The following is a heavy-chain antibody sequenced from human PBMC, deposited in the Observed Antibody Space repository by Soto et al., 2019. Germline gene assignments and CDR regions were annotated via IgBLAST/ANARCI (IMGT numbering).Heavy chain of an antibody. D-gene: IGHD3-10*01. J-gene: IGHJ4*02. CDR2: IDPSDSYT. V-gene: IGHV5-10-1*01. CDR3: ARLAVRRYGSGSYPEYYFDS. CDR1: GYSFTIYW. Sequence: EVQLVQSGAEVKKPGESLRISCKGSGYSFTIYWISWVRQMPGKGLEWMVRIDPSDSYTNYSPSFQGHVTISADKSISTAYLQWSSLKASDTAMYYCARLAVRRYGSGSYPEYYFDSWGQGTLVTVSS.